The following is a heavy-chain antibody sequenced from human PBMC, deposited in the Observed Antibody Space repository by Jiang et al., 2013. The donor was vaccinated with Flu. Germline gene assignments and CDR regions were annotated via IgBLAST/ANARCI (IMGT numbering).Heavy chain of an antibody. CDR1: GGSVQWLRT. Sequence: VYGGSVQWLRTGAGSASPQGRGWSGLGKSIIVGSTNYNPSLKSRVTISVDTSKNQFSLKLSSVTAADTAVYYCAYNTRGRSIYYYYGMDVWGQGTTVTVSS. J-gene: IGHJ6*02. D-gene: IGHD1-14*01. CDR2: SIIVGST. CDR3: AYNTRGRSIYYYYGMDV. V-gene: IGHV4-34*01.